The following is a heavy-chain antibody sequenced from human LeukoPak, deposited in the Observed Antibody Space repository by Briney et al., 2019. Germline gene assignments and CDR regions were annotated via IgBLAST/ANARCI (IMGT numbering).Heavy chain of an antibody. CDR1: GGSFSGYY. Sequence: SETLSLTCAVYGGSFSGYYWSWIRQPPGKGLEWIGEINHSGSTNYNPSLKSRVTISVDTSKNQFSLKLSSVTAADTAVYYCARQAYYYDSSPYYYYYYMDVWGKGTTVTISS. D-gene: IGHD3-22*01. CDR2: INHSGST. V-gene: IGHV4-34*01. CDR3: ARQAYYYDSSPYYYYYYMDV. J-gene: IGHJ6*03.